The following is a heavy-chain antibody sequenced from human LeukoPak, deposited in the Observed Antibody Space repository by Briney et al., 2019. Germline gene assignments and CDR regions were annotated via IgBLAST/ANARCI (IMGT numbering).Heavy chain of an antibody. D-gene: IGHD5-24*01. CDR3: ARGPERWLQSGFDY. CDR2: IYYSGST. J-gene: IGHJ4*02. CDR1: GGSISSYY. Sequence: PSETLSLTCTVSGGSISSYYWSWIRQPPGKGLEWIGYIYYSGSTNYNPSLKSQVAISVDTSKNQFSLKLSSVTAADTAVYYCARGPERWLQSGFDYWGQGTLVTVSS. V-gene: IGHV4-59*01.